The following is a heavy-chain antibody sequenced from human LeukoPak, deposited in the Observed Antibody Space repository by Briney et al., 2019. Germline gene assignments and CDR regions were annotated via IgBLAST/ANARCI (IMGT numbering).Heavy chain of an antibody. CDR3: ARLPTFYYDSSHYHYDY. J-gene: IGHJ4*02. D-gene: IGHD3-22*01. CDR2: ISYDGSNK. Sequence: GGSLRLSCAASGSTFSSYAMHWVRQAPGKGLEWVAVISYDGSNKYYADSVKGRFTISRDKAKNTLYLQMNSLRAEDTAVYYCARLPTFYYDSSHYHYDYWGQGTLVTVSS. V-gene: IGHV3-30-3*01. CDR1: GSTFSSYA.